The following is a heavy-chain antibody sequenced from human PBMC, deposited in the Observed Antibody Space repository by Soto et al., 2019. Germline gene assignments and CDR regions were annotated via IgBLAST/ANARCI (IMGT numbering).Heavy chain of an antibody. CDR3: ARGFDTAMDFFDY. Sequence: GASVKVSCKAPGYTFTSYAMHWVRQAPGQRLEWMGWINAGNGNTKYSQKFQGRVTITRDTSASTAYMELSSLRSEDTAVYYCARGFDTAMDFFDYWGQGTLVTVSS. CDR1: GYTFTSYA. D-gene: IGHD5-18*01. V-gene: IGHV1-3*01. CDR2: INAGNGNT. J-gene: IGHJ4*02.